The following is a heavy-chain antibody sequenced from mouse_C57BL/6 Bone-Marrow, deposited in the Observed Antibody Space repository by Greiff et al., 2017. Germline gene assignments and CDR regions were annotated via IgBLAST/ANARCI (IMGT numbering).Heavy chain of an antibody. CDR2: IDPSDSYT. Sequence: VQLQQPGAELVMPGASVKLSCKASGYTFTSYWMHWVKQRPGQGLEWIGEIDPSDSYTNYNQKFKGKSTLTVDKSSSTAYMQLSSLTSEDSAVYYCARWDYGGYGGQGTTLTVSS. CDR1: GYTFTSYW. V-gene: IGHV1-69*01. J-gene: IGHJ2*01. D-gene: IGHD1-1*01. CDR3: ARWDYGGY.